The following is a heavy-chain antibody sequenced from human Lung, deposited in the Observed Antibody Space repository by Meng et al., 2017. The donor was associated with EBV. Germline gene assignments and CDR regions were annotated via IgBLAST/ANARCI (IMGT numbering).Heavy chain of an antibody. V-gene: IGHV4-4*02. J-gene: IGHJ4*02. CDR1: GGSISSSSW. Sequence: QMQLQESGAGLVTPSPTLSITCTVSGGSISSSSWWTWVRQSPGKGLEWIGEMYHSGTTNYNPSLKSRVTISMGKSNNQLSLKLNSVTAADTAVYYCATQESRDGHNPYWGQGTLVTVSS. D-gene: IGHD5-24*01. CDR3: ATQESRDGHNPY. CDR2: MYHSGTT.